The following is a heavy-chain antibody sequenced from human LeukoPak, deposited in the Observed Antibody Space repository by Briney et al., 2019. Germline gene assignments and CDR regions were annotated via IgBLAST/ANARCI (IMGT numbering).Heavy chain of an antibody. V-gene: IGHV3-73*01. CDR3: TRLEGVAYGMDV. Sequence: TGGSLRLSCAASGFIFSDSAVHWVRQASGKGLEWVGRIRSKAYTYATAYAASVNGRFTMSRDDSKNTAYLQMNSLKTEDTAIYYCTRLEGVAYGMDVWGQGTTVTVSS. CDR2: IRSKAYTYAT. CDR1: GFIFSDSA. J-gene: IGHJ6*02.